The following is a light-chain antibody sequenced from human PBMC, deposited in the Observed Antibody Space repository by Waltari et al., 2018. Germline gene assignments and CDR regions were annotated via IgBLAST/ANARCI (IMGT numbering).Light chain of an antibody. V-gene: IGKV1-39*01. CDR2: AAS. CDR1: QSISSY. J-gene: IGKJ4*01. Sequence: DIQMTQSPSSLSASVGDRVTITCRASQSISSYLNWYQQKPGKDPKLLIYAASSLQSEVPSMFSGSGSGTDFTLTISSLQPEDFATYYCQQSYSTPLTFGGGTKVEIK. CDR3: QQSYSTPLT.